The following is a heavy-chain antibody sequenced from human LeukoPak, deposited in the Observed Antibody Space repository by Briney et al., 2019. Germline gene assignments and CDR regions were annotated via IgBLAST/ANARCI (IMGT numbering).Heavy chain of an antibody. Sequence: GGSLRLSCAASGFTFSSYGMHWVRQAPGKGLEWVAVIWYDGSNKYYADSVKGRFTISRDNSKNTLYLQMNSLRAEDTAVYYCALVGATKAANYYYGMDVWGQGTTVTVSS. CDR2: IWYDGSNK. CDR1: GFTFSSYG. J-gene: IGHJ6*02. V-gene: IGHV3-33*01. CDR3: ALVGATKAANYYYGMDV. D-gene: IGHD1-26*01.